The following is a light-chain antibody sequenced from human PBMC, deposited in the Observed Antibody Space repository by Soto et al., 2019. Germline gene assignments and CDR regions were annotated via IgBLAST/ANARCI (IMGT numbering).Light chain of an antibody. Sequence: ETVMTQSPATLSVSPGERATLSCRATQSVGRSLAWYQQKPGQAPRLLIYGASTRAAGIPVRFSGSGSGTEFTLNISSLQSEDFAVYYCQQYNNWPQLTFGGGTKVDIK. J-gene: IGKJ4*01. V-gene: IGKV3-15*01. CDR2: GAS. CDR3: QQYNNWPQLT. CDR1: QSVGRS.